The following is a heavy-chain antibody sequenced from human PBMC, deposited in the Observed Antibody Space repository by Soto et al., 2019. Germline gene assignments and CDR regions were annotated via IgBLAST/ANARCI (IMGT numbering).Heavy chain of an antibody. J-gene: IGHJ4*02. CDR1: GGTFSSYT. CDR3: ARAGYCCGSNGYSGFDS. CDR2: IIPILGIA. Sequence: ASVKVSCKASGGTFSSYTISWVRQAPGQGLEWMGRIIPILGIANYAQKFQGRVTITADKSTSTAYMELSSLRSEDTAVYYCARAGYCCGSNGYSGFDSWGQGALVTVSS. V-gene: IGHV1-69*02. D-gene: IGHD2-15*01.